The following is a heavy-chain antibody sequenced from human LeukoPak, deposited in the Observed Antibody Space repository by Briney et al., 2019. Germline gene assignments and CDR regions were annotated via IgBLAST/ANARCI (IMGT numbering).Heavy chain of an antibody. CDR3: AKLVGATVNYYYYYMDV. V-gene: IGHV3-23*01. D-gene: IGHD1-26*01. CDR2: ISGSGGST. Sequence: GGSLRLSCAASGFTFSSYAMSWVRQAPGKGLEWVSAISGSGGSTYYADSVKGRFTISRDNSKNTPYLQMNSLRAEDTAVYYCAKLVGATVNYYYYYMDVWGKGTTVTVSS. J-gene: IGHJ6*03. CDR1: GFTFSSYA.